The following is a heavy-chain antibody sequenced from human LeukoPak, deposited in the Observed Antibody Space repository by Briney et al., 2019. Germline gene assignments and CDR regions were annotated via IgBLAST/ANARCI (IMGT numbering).Heavy chain of an antibody. Sequence: SVKVSCKASGGTFISYAISWVRQAPGQGLEWMGGTIPIFGTANYAQKFQGRVTITADESTSTAYMELSSLRSEDTAVYYCATENQGRGLSIFGVVQYYFDYWGQGTLVTVSS. J-gene: IGHJ4*02. CDR3: ATENQGRGLSIFGVVQYYFDY. CDR1: GGTFISYA. D-gene: IGHD3-3*01. CDR2: TIPIFGTA. V-gene: IGHV1-69*13.